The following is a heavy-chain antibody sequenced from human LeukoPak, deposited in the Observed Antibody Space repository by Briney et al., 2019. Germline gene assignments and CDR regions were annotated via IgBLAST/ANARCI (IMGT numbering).Heavy chain of an antibody. Sequence: SVKVSCKASGGTFSSYAISWVRQAPGQGVEWMGRIIPILGIANYAQKFQGRVTITADKSTSTAYMELSSLRSEDTAVYYYARPLSASCSGGSFYSDAMDVWGQGTTVTVSS. CDR1: GGTFSSYA. J-gene: IGHJ6*02. CDR3: ARPLSASCSGGSFYSDAMDV. CDR2: IIPILGIA. V-gene: IGHV1-69*04. D-gene: IGHD2-15*01.